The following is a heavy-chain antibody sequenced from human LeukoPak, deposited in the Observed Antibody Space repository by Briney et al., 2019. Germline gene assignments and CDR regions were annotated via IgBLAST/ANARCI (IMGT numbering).Heavy chain of an antibody. CDR2: IYYSGST. J-gene: IGHJ4*02. V-gene: IGHV4-59*01. CDR3: ARESGAAQFDY. CDR1: GGSISSYY. Sequence: SETLSLTCTVSGGSISSYYWSWIRQPPGKGLEWIGYIYYSGSTNYNPSLKSRVTISVDTSKNQFSLKLSSVTAADTAVYYCARESGAAQFDYWGQGTLVTVSS. D-gene: IGHD1-26*01.